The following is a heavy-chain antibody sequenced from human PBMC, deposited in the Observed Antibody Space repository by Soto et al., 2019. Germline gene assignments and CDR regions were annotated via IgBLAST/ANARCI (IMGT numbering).Heavy chain of an antibody. CDR2: INPNSGGT. J-gene: IGHJ3*02. Sequence: ASVKVSCKASGYTLTGYYMHWVRQGPGQGLEWMGWINPNSGGTNYAQKFQGRVTMTRDTSISTAYMELSRLRSDDTAVYYCARYDTAMGLDAFDIWGQGTMVTVSS. CDR3: ARYDTAMGLDAFDI. V-gene: IGHV1-2*02. D-gene: IGHD5-18*01. CDR1: GYTLTGYY.